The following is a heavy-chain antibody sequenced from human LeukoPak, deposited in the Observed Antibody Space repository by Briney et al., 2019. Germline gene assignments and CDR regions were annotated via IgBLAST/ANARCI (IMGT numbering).Heavy chain of an antibody. Sequence: GGSLRLSCAASGFTFSSYWMHWVRQAPGKGLVWVSRINTDGSSTSYADSVKGRFTISRDNSKNTLYLQLNSLRAEDTAVYYCAEGGVGSGWYSPGYWGQGTLATVSS. CDR1: GFTFSSYW. CDR3: AEGGVGSGWYSPGY. J-gene: IGHJ4*02. D-gene: IGHD6-19*01. CDR2: INTDGSST. V-gene: IGHV3-74*01.